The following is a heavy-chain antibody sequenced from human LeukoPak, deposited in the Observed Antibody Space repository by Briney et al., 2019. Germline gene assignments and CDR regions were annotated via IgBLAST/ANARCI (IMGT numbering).Heavy chain of an antibody. CDR3: ARAVGVTAIHNAFDI. Sequence: GGSLRLSCAASGFTFSSYAMHWVRQAPGKGLEWVAVISYDGSNKYYADSVKGRFTISRDNSKNTLYLQMNSLRAEDTAVYYCARAVGVTAIHNAFDIWGQGTMVTVSS. CDR2: ISYDGSNK. CDR1: GFTFSSYA. J-gene: IGHJ3*02. V-gene: IGHV3-30*04. D-gene: IGHD2-21*02.